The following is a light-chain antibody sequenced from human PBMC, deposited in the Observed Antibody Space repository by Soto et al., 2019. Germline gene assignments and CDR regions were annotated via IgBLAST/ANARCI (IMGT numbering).Light chain of an antibody. J-gene: IGKJ5*01. Sequence: DIPMTQSPSSLSASVGDSVTITCRASQSISSYLNWYQQKPGKAPKLLIYAASSLQSGVPSRFSGSGSGTDFTRTISSLQPEYFATYYCKQSYSTPPITFGQGTRLEIK. CDR2: AAS. CDR3: KQSYSTPPIT. CDR1: QSISSY. V-gene: IGKV1-39*01.